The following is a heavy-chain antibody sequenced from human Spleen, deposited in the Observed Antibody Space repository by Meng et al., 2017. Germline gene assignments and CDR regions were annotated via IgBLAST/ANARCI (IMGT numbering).Heavy chain of an antibody. CDR2: INYSVST. Sequence: QVPLQQWCAGLLRPSGTLSCTCFVSCGALIDLYWCCIRKPPGKGLGGIGEINYSVSTNYNPSLESRATISVDTSQNNLSLKLSSVTAADSAVYYCARGPTTMAHDFDYWGQGTLVTVSS. CDR1: CGALIDLY. D-gene: IGHD4-11*01. CDR3: ARGPTTMAHDFDY. V-gene: IGHV4-34*01. J-gene: IGHJ4*02.